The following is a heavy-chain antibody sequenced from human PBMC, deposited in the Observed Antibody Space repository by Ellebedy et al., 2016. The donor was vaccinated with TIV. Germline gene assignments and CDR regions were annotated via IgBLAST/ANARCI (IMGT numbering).Heavy chain of an antibody. CDR2: IIPIFGTA. J-gene: IGHJ4*02. CDR1: GGTFSSYA. V-gene: IGHV1-69*06. Sequence: SVKVSCXASGGTFSSYAISWVRQAPGQGLEWMGGIIPIFGTANYAQKFQGRVTITADKSTSTAYMELSSLRSEDTAVYYCARDQALAAGFDYWGQGTLVTVSS. CDR3: ARDQALAAGFDY. D-gene: IGHD2-15*01.